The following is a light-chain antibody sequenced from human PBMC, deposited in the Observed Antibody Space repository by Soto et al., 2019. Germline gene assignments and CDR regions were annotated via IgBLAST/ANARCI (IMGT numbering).Light chain of an antibody. Sequence: ELVLTQSPGTLSLSPGERATLSCRASQSISGNYLAWYPQKPGQAPRLLIYGASTRATGIPARFSGSGSGTEFTLTISSLQSEDFAVYYCQQYNNWPPITFGQGTRLEIK. CDR2: GAS. V-gene: IGKV3-15*01. CDR1: QSISGN. CDR3: QQYNNWPPIT. J-gene: IGKJ5*01.